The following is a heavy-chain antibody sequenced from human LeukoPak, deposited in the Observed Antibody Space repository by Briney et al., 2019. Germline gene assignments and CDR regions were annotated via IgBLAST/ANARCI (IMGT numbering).Heavy chain of an antibody. CDR1: GGSISSYY. V-gene: IGHV4-4*07. CDR3: TRTQDVTAIDY. D-gene: IGHD2-21*02. Sequence: SETLSLTCTVSGGSISSYYWSWTRQPAGKGLEWIGRIYASGSTNYNPSLKSRVTMSVDTSKNQFSLKLSSVTAADTAVYYCTRTQDVTAIDYWGQGILVTVSS. J-gene: IGHJ4*02. CDR2: IYASGST.